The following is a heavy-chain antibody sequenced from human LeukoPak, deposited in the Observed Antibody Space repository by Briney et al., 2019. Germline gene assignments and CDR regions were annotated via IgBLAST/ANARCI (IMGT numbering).Heavy chain of an antibody. J-gene: IGHJ4*02. D-gene: IGHD1-14*01. CDR3: ARQMEGEPGSFDF. CDR1: GYTFTGYY. V-gene: IGHV1-2*04. Sequence: ASVKVSCKASGYTFTGYYMHWVRQAPGQGLEWMGWINPNSGGTNYAQKFQGWVTMTRDTSISAAYMELSRLRSDDTAVYYCARQMEGEPGSFDFWGQGTLVTVSS. CDR2: INPNSGGT.